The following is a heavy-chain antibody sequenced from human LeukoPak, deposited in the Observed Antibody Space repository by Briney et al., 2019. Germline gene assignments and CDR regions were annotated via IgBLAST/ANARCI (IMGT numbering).Heavy chain of an antibody. Sequence: SVKVSCKASGGTFSSYAISWVRQAPGQGLEWMGGIIPIFGTANYAQKFQGRVTITADESTSTAYMELSSLRSEDTAVYYCARGGGVRFGSGWRPGAWFDPWGQGTPVIVSS. CDR2: IIPIFGTA. CDR3: ARGGGVRFGSGWRPGAWFDP. CDR1: GGTFSSYA. J-gene: IGHJ5*02. D-gene: IGHD6-19*01. V-gene: IGHV1-69*13.